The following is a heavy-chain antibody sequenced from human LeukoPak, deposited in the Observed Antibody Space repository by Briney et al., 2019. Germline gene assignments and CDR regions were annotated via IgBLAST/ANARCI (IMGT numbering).Heavy chain of an antibody. D-gene: IGHD3-22*01. CDR1: GYTFTGYW. J-gene: IGHJ5*02. V-gene: IGHV1-46*01. CDR3: ARGWDYYDSSGWFDP. CDR2: ISPSGGST. Sequence: ASVKVSCKAFGYTFTGYWMHWVRQAPGQGPEWMGVISPSGGSTIYAQKFKGRVTLTRDMSTSTDYLELSSLRSEDTAVYYCARGWDYYDSSGWFDPWGQGTLVTVSS.